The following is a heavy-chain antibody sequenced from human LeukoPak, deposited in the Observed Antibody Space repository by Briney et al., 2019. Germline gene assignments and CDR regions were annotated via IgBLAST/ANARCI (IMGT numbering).Heavy chain of an antibody. CDR2: IYSGGSA. J-gene: IGHJ4*02. CDR3: ARDRRDSGTYYADY. Sequence: GGSLRLSCAASGFTVSSNYMSWVRQAPGKGLEWVSVIYSGGSAYFADSAKGRFTISRDNSKNTLYLQMNSLRAEGTAVYYCARDRRDSGTYYADYWGQGTLVTVSS. V-gene: IGHV3-53*01. D-gene: IGHD1-26*01. CDR1: GFTVSSNY.